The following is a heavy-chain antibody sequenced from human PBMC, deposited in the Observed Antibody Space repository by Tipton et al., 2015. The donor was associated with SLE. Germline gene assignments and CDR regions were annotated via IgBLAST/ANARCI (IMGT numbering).Heavy chain of an antibody. Sequence: TLSLTCTVSGGSISSYYWSWIRQPPGKGLEWIGYIYYTGSTNYNPSLKSRVTISVDTSKNQFSLNVTSVTAADAAVYYCARGWGSYGVDTNYYGMDVWGQGTTVTVSS. CDR3: ARGWGSYGVDTNYYGMDV. CDR1: GGSISSYY. V-gene: IGHV4-59*01. D-gene: IGHD2-15*01. J-gene: IGHJ6*02. CDR2: IYYTGST.